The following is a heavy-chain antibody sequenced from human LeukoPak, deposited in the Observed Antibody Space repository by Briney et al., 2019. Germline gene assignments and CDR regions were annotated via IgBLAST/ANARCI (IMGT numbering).Heavy chain of an antibody. CDR3: ARDITRRAAGYYFDY. V-gene: IGHV3-30*04. J-gene: IGHJ4*02. CDR2: IASDGRDK. Sequence: GGSLRLSCAASGFTFSGYAMHWVRQGPGKGRGWGAVIASDGRDKHDADSVKGRFTISRDNSKNTLYLQMDSLRSEDTAVYYCARDITRRAAGYYFDYWGQGTLVTVSS. D-gene: IGHD6-13*01. CDR1: GFTFSGYA.